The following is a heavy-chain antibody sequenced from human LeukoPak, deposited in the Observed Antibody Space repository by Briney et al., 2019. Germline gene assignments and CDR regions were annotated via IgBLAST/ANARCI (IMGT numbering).Heavy chain of an antibody. CDR1: GGSISSYY. Sequence: SETLSLTCTVSGGSISSYYWSWIRQPPGKGLEWIGYIYYSGSTNYNPSLKSRVTISVDTSKNQFSLKLSSVTAADTAVYYCARLGYSYGYPWFDPWGQGTLVTVSS. CDR3: ARLGYSYGYPWFDP. V-gene: IGHV4-59*01. D-gene: IGHD5-18*01. J-gene: IGHJ5*02. CDR2: IYYSGST.